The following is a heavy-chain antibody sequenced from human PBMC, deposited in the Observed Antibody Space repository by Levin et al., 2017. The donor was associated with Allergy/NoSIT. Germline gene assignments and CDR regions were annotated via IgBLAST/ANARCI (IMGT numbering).Heavy chain of an antibody. D-gene: IGHD5-24*01. Sequence: QPGGSLRLSCSASGFTFNKFAMSWVRQAPGKGLDWVSGISSSGSVTYYADSVKGRFAVSRDNSRNTLDLQMNNLAAEDTAVYYCARRVPTRAWLQLDYHYGMDVWGQGTTVSVSS. CDR2: ISSSGSVT. J-gene: IGHJ6*02. CDR3: ARRVPTRAWLQLDYHYGMDV. CDR1: GFTFNKFA. V-gene: IGHV3-23*01.